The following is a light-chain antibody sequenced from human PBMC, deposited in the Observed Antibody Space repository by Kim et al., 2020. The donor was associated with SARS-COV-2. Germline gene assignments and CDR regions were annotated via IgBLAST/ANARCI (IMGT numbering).Light chain of an antibody. J-gene: IGLJ3*02. V-gene: IGLV3-19*01. Sequence: ALGQTVRITCQGDSLRSYYASWYQQKPGQAPVLGIYEKNNRPSGIPDRFSGASSGNTASLTITGAQAEDEADYYCNSRESGVNHVVFGGGTQLTVL. CDR3: NSRESGVNHVV. CDR1: SLRSYY. CDR2: EKN.